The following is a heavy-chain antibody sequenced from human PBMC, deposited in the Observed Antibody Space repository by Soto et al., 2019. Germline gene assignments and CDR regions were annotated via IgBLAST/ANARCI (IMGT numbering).Heavy chain of an antibody. CDR2: INPSGGST. J-gene: IGHJ4*02. CDR1: GYTFTSYY. D-gene: IGHD3-22*01. CDR3: AREDHYYDSSGYLFYFDD. V-gene: IGHV1-46*01. Sequence: ASLKVSCKASGYTFTSYYMHWVRQAPGQGLEWMGIINPSGGSTSYAQEFQGRVTMTRDTSTSTVYMELSSLRSEDTAVYYCAREDHYYDSSGYLFYFDDWGQGTLVTVSS.